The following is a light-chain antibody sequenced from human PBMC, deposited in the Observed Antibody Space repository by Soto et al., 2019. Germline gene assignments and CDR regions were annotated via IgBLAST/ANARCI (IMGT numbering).Light chain of an antibody. V-gene: IGKV3-20*01. J-gene: IGKJ1*01. CDR2: DAS. Sequence: EIVLTQSPATLSLSPGEGATLSCRARQSVSSFLPWYRQKPGQAPRLLIYDASSRATGIPDRFRGSGSGTDFTLTISRLEPEDFAVYYCQHYGSSPRTFGQGTKVDIK. CDR3: QHYGSSPRT. CDR1: QSVSSF.